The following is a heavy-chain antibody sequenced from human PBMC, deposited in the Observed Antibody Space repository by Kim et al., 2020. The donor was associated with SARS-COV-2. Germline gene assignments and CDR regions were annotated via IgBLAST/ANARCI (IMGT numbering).Heavy chain of an antibody. Sequence: GGSLRLSCAASGFTFSSYGMHWVRQAPGKGLEWVAVIWYDGSNKYYADSVKGRFTISRDNSKNTLYLQMNSLRAEDTAVYYCARGVWEKHIAAAGITAYYYGMDVWGQGTTVTVSS. CDR1: GFTFSSYG. J-gene: IGHJ6*02. CDR2: IWYDGSNK. CDR3: ARGVWEKHIAAAGITAYYYGMDV. V-gene: IGHV3-33*01. D-gene: IGHD6-13*01.